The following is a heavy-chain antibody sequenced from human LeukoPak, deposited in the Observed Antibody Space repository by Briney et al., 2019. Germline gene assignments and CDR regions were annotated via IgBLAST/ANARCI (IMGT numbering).Heavy chain of an antibody. CDR2: IIPIFGTA. D-gene: IGHD6-13*01. V-gene: IGHV1-69*13. CDR1: GGTFSSYA. Sequence: ASVKVSCKASGGTFSSYAISWVRQAPGQGLEWMGGIIPIFGTANYAQKFQGRVTITADESTSTAYMELSSLRSEDTAVYYCARDGQQLTSIDYWGQGTLSPSPQ. J-gene: IGHJ4*02. CDR3: ARDGQQLTSIDY.